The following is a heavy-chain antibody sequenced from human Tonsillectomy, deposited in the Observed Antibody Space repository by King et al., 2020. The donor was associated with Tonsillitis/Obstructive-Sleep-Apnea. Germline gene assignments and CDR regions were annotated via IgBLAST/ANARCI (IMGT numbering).Heavy chain of an antibody. CDR3: VRWGGYCSSTNCYTYFDY. J-gene: IGHJ4*02. D-gene: IGHD2-2*01. Sequence: HVQLVESGGGVVKPGGSLRLSCAASGFTFSDYYMSWIRQAPGKGLEWVSYISSRSSYTNYADSVKGRFTISRDNAKNSLYLQLNSLRAEDTAGYYCVRWGGYCSSTNCYTYFDYWGQGTLVTVSS. CDR2: ISSRSSYT. V-gene: IGHV3-11*05. CDR1: GFTFSDYY.